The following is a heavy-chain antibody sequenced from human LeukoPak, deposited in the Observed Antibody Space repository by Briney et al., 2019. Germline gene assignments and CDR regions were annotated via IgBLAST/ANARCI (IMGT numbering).Heavy chain of an antibody. CDR3: ARGSPSNYDFWSGYFGRYYFDY. CDR1: GGSFSGYY. V-gene: IGHV4-34*01. J-gene: IGHJ4*02. D-gene: IGHD3-3*01. CDR2: INHSGST. Sequence: SETLSLTCAVYGGSFSGYYWSWIRQPPGKGLEWIGAINHSGSTNYNPSLKSRVTISVDTSKNQFSLKLSSVTAADTAVYYCARGSPSNYDFWSGYFGRYYFDYWGQGTLVTVSS.